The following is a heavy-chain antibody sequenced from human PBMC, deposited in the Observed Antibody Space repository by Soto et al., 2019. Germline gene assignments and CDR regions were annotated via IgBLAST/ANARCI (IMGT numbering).Heavy chain of an antibody. D-gene: IGHD3-9*01. CDR3: ARDSDLDYDILTGYQIGAFDI. Sequence: EVQLVESGGGLVKPGGSLRLSCAASGFAFSSYSMKWVRQTPGKGLEWVASISSSSSYIYYADSVKGRFTISRDNAKNSLYLLMNSLRAEDTAVFYCARDSDLDYDILTGYQIGAFDIWGQGTVVTVSS. V-gene: IGHV3-21*01. CDR1: GFAFSSYS. J-gene: IGHJ3*02. CDR2: ISSSSSYI.